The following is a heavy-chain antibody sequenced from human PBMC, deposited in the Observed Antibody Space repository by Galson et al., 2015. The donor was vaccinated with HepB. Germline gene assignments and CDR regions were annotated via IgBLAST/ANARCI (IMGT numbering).Heavy chain of an antibody. V-gene: IGHV1-18*01. Sequence: QSGAEVKKPGASVKVSCKTSGYTFTNYGISWVRQAPGPGLQWMGWISGYNGNTNHGLEFQDRVTMNIETSTTTAYMEVRRLRSDDTAVYYCARDLAAETTDAFDVWGQGTMVIVSS. J-gene: IGHJ3*01. D-gene: IGHD6-13*01. CDR1: GYTFTNYG. CDR2: ISGYNGNT. CDR3: ARDLAAETTDAFDV.